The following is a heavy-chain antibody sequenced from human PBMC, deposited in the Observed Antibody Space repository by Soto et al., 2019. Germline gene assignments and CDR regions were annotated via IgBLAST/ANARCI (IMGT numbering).Heavy chain of an antibody. CDR1: GGTFSSYA. CDR3: ARSQGSSTSLEIYYYYYYGMDV. CDR2: IIPISDTT. V-gene: IGHV1-69*01. Sequence: QVQLVQSGAEVQKPGSSVKVSCKASGGTFSSYAISWVRQAPGQGLEWMGGIIPISDTTNYAQKFQGRGTITADESTSTAYMELRSLSSEDTAVYYCARSQGSSTSLEIYYYYYYGMDVWGQGTTVTVSS. D-gene: IGHD2-2*01. J-gene: IGHJ6*02.